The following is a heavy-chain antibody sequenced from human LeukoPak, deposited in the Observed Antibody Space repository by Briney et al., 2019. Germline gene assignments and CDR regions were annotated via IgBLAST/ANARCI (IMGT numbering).Heavy chain of an antibody. D-gene: IGHD3-10*01. J-gene: IGHJ4*02. CDR2: ISSSGSTI. CDR3: AKDLLPYYYGSGSYYTGFDY. Sequence: GGSLRLSCAASGFTFSDYYMSWIRQAPGKGLEWVSYISSSGSTIYYADSVKGRFTISRDNAKNSLYLQMNSLRAEDTALYYCAKDLLPYYYGSGSYYTGFDYWGQGTLVTVSS. CDR1: GFTFSDYY. V-gene: IGHV3-11*01.